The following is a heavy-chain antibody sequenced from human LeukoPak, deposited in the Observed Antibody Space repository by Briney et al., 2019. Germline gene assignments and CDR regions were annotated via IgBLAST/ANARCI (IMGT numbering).Heavy chain of an antibody. D-gene: IGHD5-18*01. J-gene: IGHJ4*02. Sequence: ASVKVSCKASGYTFTNCGISWVRQPPGQGLECMGWISAYNGNTNSAQKFQGRVTMTTDTSTNTAYMELRSLRSDDTAVYYCARVGDEPLQQYSYGLFLDYWGQGTLVTVSS. CDR3: ARVGDEPLQQYSYGLFLDY. CDR2: ISAYNGNT. V-gene: IGHV1-18*01. CDR1: GYTFTNCG.